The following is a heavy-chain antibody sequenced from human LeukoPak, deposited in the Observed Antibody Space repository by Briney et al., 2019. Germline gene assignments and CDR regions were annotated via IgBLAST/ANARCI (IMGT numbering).Heavy chain of an antibody. D-gene: IGHD6-13*01. CDR3: ARDVSSWPFFDY. Sequence: SETLSLTCTVSGGSIRSQYWSWIRQPAGRGLEWLGRIYASGSTNYSPSLKSRVTMSLDTSKNQFSLKLFSVTAADTAVYFGARDVSSWPFFDYWGQGTQVTVSS. J-gene: IGHJ4*02. CDR1: GGSIRSQY. CDR2: IYASGST. V-gene: IGHV4-4*07.